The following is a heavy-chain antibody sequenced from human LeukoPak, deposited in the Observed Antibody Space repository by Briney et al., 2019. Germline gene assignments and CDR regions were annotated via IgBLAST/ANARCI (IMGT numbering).Heavy chain of an antibody. CDR1: GGTFSSYA. Sequence: EASVKVSCKASGGTFSSYAISWVRQAPGQGLEWMGGIIPIFGTANYAQKFQGRVTITADEPTSTAYMELSSLRSEDTAVYYCARGGDILTGYPGEYYYYGMDVWGQGTTVTVSS. D-gene: IGHD3-9*01. J-gene: IGHJ6*02. V-gene: IGHV1-69*13. CDR2: IIPIFGTA. CDR3: ARGGDILTGYPGEYYYYGMDV.